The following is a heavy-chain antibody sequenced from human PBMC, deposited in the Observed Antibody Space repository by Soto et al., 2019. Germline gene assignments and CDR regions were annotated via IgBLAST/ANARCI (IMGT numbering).Heavy chain of an antibody. Sequence: ETLSLTCAVSGGSISSSSYYWGWIRQPPGKGLEWIGSIYYSGSTYYNPSLKSRVTISVDTSKNQFSLKLSSVTAADTAVYYCARVRYGSGSYLHTFDYWGQGKLVTVSS. J-gene: IGHJ4*02. V-gene: IGHV4-39*01. CDR3: ARVRYGSGSYLHTFDY. D-gene: IGHD3-10*01. CDR1: GGSISSSSYY. CDR2: IYYSGST.